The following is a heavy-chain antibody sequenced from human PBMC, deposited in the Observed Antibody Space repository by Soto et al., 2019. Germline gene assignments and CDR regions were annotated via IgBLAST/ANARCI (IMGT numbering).Heavy chain of an antibody. Sequence: QVQLVQSGAEVKKPGSSVKVSCKASGGTFSSYAINWVRQAPGQGLEWMGGIIPIFGTADYAQKFQGRVTIAADESTSTAYMELSSLRSEDTAVYYCARAVAGGVYYYYGMDVWGQGTTVTVSS. V-gene: IGHV1-69*12. CDR1: GGTFSSYA. CDR2: IIPIFGTA. D-gene: IGHD6-19*01. CDR3: ARAVAGGVYYYYGMDV. J-gene: IGHJ6*02.